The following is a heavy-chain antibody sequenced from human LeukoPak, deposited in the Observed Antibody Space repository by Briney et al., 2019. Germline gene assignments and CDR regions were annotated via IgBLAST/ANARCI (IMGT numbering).Heavy chain of an antibody. V-gene: IGHV4-39*07. D-gene: IGHD3-10*01. J-gene: IGHJ4*02. Sequence: SETLSLTCTVSGGSISSSSYYRGWIRQPPGKGLEWIGSIYYNGSTYYNPSLKSRVTISVDTSKNQFSLKLSSVTAADTAVYYCARDRAPMVRGFDYWGQGTLVTVSS. CDR1: GGSISSSSYY. CDR3: ARDRAPMVRGFDY. CDR2: IYYNGST.